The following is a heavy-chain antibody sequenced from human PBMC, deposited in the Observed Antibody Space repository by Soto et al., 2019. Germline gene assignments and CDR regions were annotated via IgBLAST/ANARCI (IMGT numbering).Heavy chain of an antibody. V-gene: IGHV3-33*01. CDR1: GFTFSSYG. Sequence: QVQLVESGGGVVQPGRPLRLSCAASGFTFSSYGMHWVRQAPGKGLEWVAVIWYDGSNKYYADSVKGRFTISRDNSKNTLYLQMNSLRAEVTAVYYCARWGIAAGDYWGQGTLVTVSS. D-gene: IGHD6-13*01. CDR3: ARWGIAAGDY. CDR2: IWYDGSNK. J-gene: IGHJ4*02.